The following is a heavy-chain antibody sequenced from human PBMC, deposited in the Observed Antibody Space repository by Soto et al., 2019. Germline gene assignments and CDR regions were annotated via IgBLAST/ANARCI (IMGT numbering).Heavy chain of an antibody. V-gene: IGHV1-46*01. D-gene: IGHD1-26*01. J-gene: IGHJ4*02. Sequence: ASVKVSCKAPGYTFTSYYMHWVRHAPGQGLEWMGITNPSGGSTSYAQKFQGRVTMTRDTSTSTVYMELSSLRSEDTAVYYCARDLRIIVGATDDYWGQGTLVTVSS. CDR2: TNPSGGST. CDR3: ARDLRIIVGATDDY. CDR1: GYTFTSYY.